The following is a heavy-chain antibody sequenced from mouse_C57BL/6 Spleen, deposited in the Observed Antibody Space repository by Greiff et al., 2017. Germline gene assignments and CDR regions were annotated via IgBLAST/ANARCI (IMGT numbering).Heavy chain of an antibody. J-gene: IGHJ4*01. Sequence: QVQLQQPGAELVKPGASVKLSCKASGYTFTSYWMHWVKQRPGRGLEWIGRIDPTSGGTKYNEKFKSKATLTVDKPSSTADMQLSSLTSEDCAVYYCARESNLYAMDYWGKGTSVTVSS. CDR1: GYTFTSYW. CDR3: ARESNLYAMDY. CDR2: IDPTSGGT. D-gene: IGHD2-5*01. V-gene: IGHV1-72*01.